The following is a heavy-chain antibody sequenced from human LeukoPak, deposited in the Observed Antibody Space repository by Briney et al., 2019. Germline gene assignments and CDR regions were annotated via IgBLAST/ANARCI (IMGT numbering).Heavy chain of an antibody. CDR1: GFTFSSYA. CDR2: ISGSGGST. CDR3: AKDRIPDYYDSSGPIDY. D-gene: IGHD3-22*01. V-gene: IGHV3-23*01. Sequence: GGSLRLSCAASGFTFSSYAMSWVRQAPGKGLEWVSAISGSGGSTYYAVSVKGRFTISRDNSKNTLYLQMNSLRAEDTAVYYCAKDRIPDYYDSSGPIDYWGQGTLVTVSS. J-gene: IGHJ4*02.